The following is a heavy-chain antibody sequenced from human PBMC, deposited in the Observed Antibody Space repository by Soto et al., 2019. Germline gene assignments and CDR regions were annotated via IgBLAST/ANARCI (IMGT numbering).Heavy chain of an antibody. Sequence: GGSLRLSCAASGFTFSNAWMSWVRQAPGKGLEWVGRIKSKTDGGTTDYAAPVKGRFTISRDDSKNPLYLQMNSLKTEDTAVYYCTAPSYGNYYMDVWGKGTTVTVSS. J-gene: IGHJ6*03. CDR3: TAPSYGNYYMDV. CDR2: IKSKTDGGTT. V-gene: IGHV3-15*01. CDR1: GFTFSNAW. D-gene: IGHD1-26*01.